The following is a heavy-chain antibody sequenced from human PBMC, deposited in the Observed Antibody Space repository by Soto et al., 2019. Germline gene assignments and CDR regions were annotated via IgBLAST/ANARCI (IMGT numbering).Heavy chain of an antibody. J-gene: IGHJ4*02. V-gene: IGHV4-61*01. CDR2: ISSSGNT. CDR1: GDSVTGGSYF. CDR3: ARTDKYGSWAAWF. Sequence: LSLTCTVSGDSVTGGSYFWTWIRQPPGRGLQYVAYISSSGNTNYNPSLASRVTISLDTSKNQVSLKVHSVTAADTAVYFCARTDKYGSWAAWFWGQGTLVTVSS. D-gene: IGHD2-15*01.